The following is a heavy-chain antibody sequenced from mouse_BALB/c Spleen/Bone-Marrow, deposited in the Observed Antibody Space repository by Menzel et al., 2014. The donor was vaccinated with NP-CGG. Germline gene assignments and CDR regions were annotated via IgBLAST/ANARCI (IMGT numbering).Heavy chain of an antibody. CDR1: GFNIKDTY. D-gene: IGHD4-1*01. CDR3: ARWEYYAMDY. J-gene: IGHJ4*01. Sequence: VQLQQSGAKLVKPGASVELSCTASGFNIKDTYMHWVKQRPEQGLEWIGRIDPANGNTKYDPKFQGKATITADTSSNTAYLQLSSLTSEDTAVYYCARWEYYAMDYWGQGTSVTVSS. CDR2: IDPANGNT. V-gene: IGHV14-3*02.